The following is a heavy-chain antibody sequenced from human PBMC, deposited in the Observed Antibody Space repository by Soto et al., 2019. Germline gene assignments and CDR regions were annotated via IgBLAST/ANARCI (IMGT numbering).Heavy chain of an antibody. CDR2: ITGNGDTT. D-gene: IGHD3-10*01. CDR1: GLTFNTYA. V-gene: IGHV3-23*01. CDR3: AKDRPHYFGSGGAYYKAGGDY. J-gene: IGHJ4*02. Sequence: VQLLESGGGLVQPGGSLRLSCAASGLTFNTYAMSWVRQAPGRGLEWVSSITGNGDTTYYPDSVKGRFTISRDNSKNTLYLQMNSLRVEDTAIYYCAKDRPHYFGSGGAYYKAGGDYWGQGTLVTVSS.